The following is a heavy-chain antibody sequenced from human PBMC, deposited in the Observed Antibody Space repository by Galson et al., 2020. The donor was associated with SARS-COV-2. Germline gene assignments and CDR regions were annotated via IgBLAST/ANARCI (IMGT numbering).Heavy chain of an antibody. CDR1: GGSISSSSYY. D-gene: IGHD5-18*01. V-gene: IGHV4-39*07. CDR2: INYSSRT. J-gene: IGHJ6*03. Sequence: SETLSLTCTASGGSISSSSYYWGCIRQPPGQGRECTGSINYSSRTYYNPSLKRRVTISVDTSKNPFSLKLGSVTAADTAVYYCALHVDTAMVGYYYYMDVWGKGTTVTVSS. CDR3: ALHVDTAMVGYYYYMDV.